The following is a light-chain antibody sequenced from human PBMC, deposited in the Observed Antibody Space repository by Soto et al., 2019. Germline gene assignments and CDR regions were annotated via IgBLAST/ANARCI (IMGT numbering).Light chain of an antibody. CDR2: AAS. CDR3: QQSYSTPSIT. J-gene: IGKJ5*01. Sequence: DIQMTQSPSSLSASVGDRVTITCRASQSINGYLNWYQQKPGKAPKLLIYAASSLQSGVPSRFSGSGSGTDFTLTISSLQPEDFATYYCQQSYSTPSITFGQGTRLEIK. V-gene: IGKV1-39*01. CDR1: QSINGY.